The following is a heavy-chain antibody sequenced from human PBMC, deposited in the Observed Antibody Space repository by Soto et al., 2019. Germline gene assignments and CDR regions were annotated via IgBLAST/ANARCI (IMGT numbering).Heavy chain of an antibody. CDR3: ARGGHIAVVTASFDN. CDR2: IHPSGGGT. Sequence: QVQLVQSGAEVRKPGASVKVSCKTSGYTFNTYYLHWLRQAPGQALEWMGVIHPSGGGTTYAQKFLGRVAVTRDTSTPTVFMELSSLRSDDTAVYYCARGGHIAVVTASFDNWGQGTLVTVSS. D-gene: IGHD2-21*02. J-gene: IGHJ4*02. V-gene: IGHV1-46*02. CDR1: GYTFNTYY.